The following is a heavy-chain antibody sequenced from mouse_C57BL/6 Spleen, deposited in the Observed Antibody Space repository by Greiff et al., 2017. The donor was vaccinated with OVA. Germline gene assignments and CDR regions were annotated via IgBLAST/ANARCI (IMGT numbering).Heavy chain of an antibody. V-gene: IGHV1-50*01. CDR1: GYTFTSYW. Sequence: QVQLKQPGAELVKPGASVKLSCKASGYTFTSYWMQWVKQRPGQGLEWIGEIDPSDSYTNYNQKFKGKATLTVDTSSSTAYMQLSSLTSEDSAVYYCGRGGLGPFAYWGQGTLVTVSA. J-gene: IGHJ3*01. D-gene: IGHD4-1*01. CDR3: GRGGLGPFAY. CDR2: IDPSDSYT.